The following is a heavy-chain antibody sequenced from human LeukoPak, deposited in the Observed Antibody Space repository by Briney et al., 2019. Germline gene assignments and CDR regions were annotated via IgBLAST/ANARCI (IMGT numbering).Heavy chain of an antibody. J-gene: IGHJ4*02. CDR2: IKQDGSKK. CDR3: GRGLGWLVDY. D-gene: IGHD5-24*01. Sequence: PGGSLTLSCVGSGFTFSESWMTWVRQDPGKGLEWVDNIKQDGSKKDYVDSVKGRFTISRDNAKNSLFLQMNSLRAEDTGVYYCGRGLGWLVDYWGQGTLVTVSS. V-gene: IGHV3-7*01. CDR1: GFTFSESW.